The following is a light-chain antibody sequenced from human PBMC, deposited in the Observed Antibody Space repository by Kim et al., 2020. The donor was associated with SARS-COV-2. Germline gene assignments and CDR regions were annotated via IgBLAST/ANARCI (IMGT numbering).Light chain of an antibody. CDR2: YDS. J-gene: IGLJ2*01. CDR3: QVWDSSSDHRVV. CDR1: RIGSKS. Sequence: PGKTARVSCGGNRIGSKSVHWYQQKSGQAPVLVIYYDSDRPSGIPERFSGSNSGNTATLTISRVEVGDEADYYCQVWDSSSDHRVVFGGGTQLTVL. V-gene: IGLV3-21*04.